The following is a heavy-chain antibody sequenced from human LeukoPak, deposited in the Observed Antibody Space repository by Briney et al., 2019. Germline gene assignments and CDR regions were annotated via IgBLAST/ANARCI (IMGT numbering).Heavy chain of an antibody. J-gene: IGHJ4*02. CDR1: GGSISSGGYP. CDR3: AREVRYSSSWIFDY. Sequence: SQTLSLTCAVTGGSISSGGYPWSWIRQPPGKGLEWIGYIYHSGSTYYNPSLKSRVTISVDRSKNQFSLKLSSVTAADTAVYYCAREVRYSSSWIFDYWGQGTLVTVSS. CDR2: IYHSGST. V-gene: IGHV4-30-2*01. D-gene: IGHD6-13*01.